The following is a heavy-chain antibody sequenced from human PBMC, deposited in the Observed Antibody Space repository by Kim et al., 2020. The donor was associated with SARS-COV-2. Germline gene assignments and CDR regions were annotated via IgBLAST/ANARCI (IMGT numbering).Heavy chain of an antibody. CDR2: INAGNGNT. Sequence: ASVKVSCKASGYTFTSYAMHWVRQAPGQRLEWMGWINAGNGNTKYSQKFQGRVTITRDTSASTAYMELSSLRSEDTAVYYCARDREYYYDSSGYYYLGYWGQGTLVTVSS. J-gene: IGHJ4*02. CDR3: ARDREYYYDSSGYYYLGY. D-gene: IGHD3-22*01. V-gene: IGHV1-3*01. CDR1: GYTFTSYA.